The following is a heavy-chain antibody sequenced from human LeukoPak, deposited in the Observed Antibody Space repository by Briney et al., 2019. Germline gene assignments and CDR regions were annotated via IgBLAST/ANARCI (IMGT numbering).Heavy chain of an antibody. D-gene: IGHD2-2*01. J-gene: IGHJ4*02. CDR3: AKAALGDIVVVPAASALDY. CDR1: GFTFSTYG. CDR2: IRYDGSNK. V-gene: IGHV3-30*02. Sequence: GGSLRLSCAASGFTFSTYGIHWVRQAPGKGLEWVAFIRYDGSNKYYADSVKGRFTISRDNSKNTLYLQMNSLRAEDTAVYYCAKAALGDIVVVPAASALDYWGQGTLVTVSS.